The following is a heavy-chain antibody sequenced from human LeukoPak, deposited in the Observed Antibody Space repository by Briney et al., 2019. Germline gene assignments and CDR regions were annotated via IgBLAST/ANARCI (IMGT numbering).Heavy chain of an antibody. CDR1: GDSVSSNGAS. Sequence: SQTLSLTCAISGDSVSSNGASWNWIRQSPSRGLEWLGRTYYRSQQWHSDYAPSVKGRITLNPDTSRNQFSLQLNSMTPEDTAVYYCGRETDFGVVTNWGQGSLVTVSS. D-gene: IGHD3-3*01. J-gene: IGHJ4*02. CDR3: GRETDFGVVTN. V-gene: IGHV6-1*01. CDR2: TYYRSQQWHS.